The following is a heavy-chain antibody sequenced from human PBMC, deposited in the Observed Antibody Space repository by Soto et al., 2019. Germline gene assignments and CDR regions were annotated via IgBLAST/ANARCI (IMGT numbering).Heavy chain of an antibody. CDR3: VRTSLVVAAATREDY. CDR2: INSDGSST. V-gene: IGHV3-74*01. J-gene: IGHJ4*02. Sequence: GGSLRLSCAASGFTFSSYWMHWVRQAPGKGLVWVSRINSDGSSTSYADSVKGRFTISRDNAKNTLYLQMKSLRAEDTAVYYCVRTSLVVAAATREDYWGQGTLVTVSS. CDR1: GFTFSSYW. D-gene: IGHD2-15*01.